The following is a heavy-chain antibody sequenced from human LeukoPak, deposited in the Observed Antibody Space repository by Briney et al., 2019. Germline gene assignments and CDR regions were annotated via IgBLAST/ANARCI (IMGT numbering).Heavy chain of an antibody. J-gene: IGHJ3*02. CDR3: ARDGDSGSFRLRAYAFDI. D-gene: IGHD1-26*01. V-gene: IGHV4-59*01. Sequence: PSETLSLTCPVAGGSISISYWSWIRQPPGRGREWIGFIYYSGSTNYNPSLKSRVTISVDTSKNQFSLKLSSVTAADTAVYYCARDGDSGSFRLRAYAFDIWGQGTMVTVSS. CDR1: GGSISISY. CDR2: IYYSGST.